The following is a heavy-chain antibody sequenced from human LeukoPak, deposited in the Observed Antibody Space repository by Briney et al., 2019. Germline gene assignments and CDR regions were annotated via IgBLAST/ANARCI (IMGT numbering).Heavy chain of an antibody. V-gene: IGHV4-59*01. J-gene: IGHJ6*03. CDR2: IYYSGST. Sequence: PSETLSLTCTVSGGSISSYYWSWIRQPPGKGLEWIGYIYYSGSTNYNPSLMSRVNISVDTSKNQFSLKLSSVTAADTAVYYCARAPMYYYMDVWGKGTTVTVSS. CDR1: GGSISSYY. CDR3: ARAPMYYYMDV.